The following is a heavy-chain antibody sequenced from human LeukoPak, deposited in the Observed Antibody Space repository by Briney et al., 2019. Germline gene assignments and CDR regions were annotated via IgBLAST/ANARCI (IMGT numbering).Heavy chain of an antibody. CDR2: IYYNGIT. CDR3: AGAVTGYYLSHYYFPY. D-gene: IGHD3-9*01. Sequence: PSETLSLTCTVSGDSISSGDYYWTWIRQPPGKGLEWIGYIYYNGITYYNPSLKSRVIISVDQPKKQFSRKLSSVTAADTAVYYCAGAVTGYYLSHYYFPYWGRGTLVTVSS. V-gene: IGHV4-30-4*01. J-gene: IGHJ4*02. CDR1: GDSISSGDYY.